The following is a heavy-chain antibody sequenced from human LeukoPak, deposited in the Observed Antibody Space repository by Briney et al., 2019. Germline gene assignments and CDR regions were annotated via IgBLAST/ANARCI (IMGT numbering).Heavy chain of an antibody. CDR1: GGSFSGYY. V-gene: IGHV4-34*01. Sequence: SETLSLTCAVYGGSFSGYYWSWIRQPPGKGLEWIGEINHSGSTNYNPSLKSRVTISVDTSKNQFSLKLSPVTAADTAVYYCARVGLYGSGSYSFYYYMDVWGKGTTVTVSS. D-gene: IGHD3-10*01. CDR3: ARVGLYGSGSYSFYYYMDV. CDR2: INHSGST. J-gene: IGHJ6*03.